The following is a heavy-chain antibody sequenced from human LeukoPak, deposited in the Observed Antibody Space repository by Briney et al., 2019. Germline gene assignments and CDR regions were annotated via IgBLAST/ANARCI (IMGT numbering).Heavy chain of an antibody. CDR2: ISWDGGST. Sequence: GGTLRLSCAASGFTFDDYAMHWVRQAPGKGLEWVSLISWDGGSTYYADSVKGRFTISRDNSKNSLYLQMNSLRAEDTALYYCAKDKSYYGSAFDYWGQGTLVTVSS. CDR1: GFTFDDYA. V-gene: IGHV3-43D*03. CDR3: AKDKSYYGSAFDY. D-gene: IGHD3-10*01. J-gene: IGHJ4*02.